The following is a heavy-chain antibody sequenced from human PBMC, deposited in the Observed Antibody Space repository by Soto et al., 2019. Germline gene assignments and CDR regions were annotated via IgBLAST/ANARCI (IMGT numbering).Heavy chain of an antibody. CDR2: ISYDGSNK. J-gene: IGHJ3*02. Sequence: QVQLVESGGGVVQPGRSLRLSCAASGFTFSSYGMHWVRQAPGKGLEWVAVISYDGSNKYYADSVKGRFTISRDNSKNTLYLQMNSLRAEDTAVYYCAKPFAGTDAFDIWGQGTMVTVSS. D-gene: IGHD6-13*01. CDR1: GFTFSSYG. CDR3: AKPFAGTDAFDI. V-gene: IGHV3-30*18.